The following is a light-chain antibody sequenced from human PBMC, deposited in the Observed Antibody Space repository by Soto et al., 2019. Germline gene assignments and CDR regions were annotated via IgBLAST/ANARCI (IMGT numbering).Light chain of an antibody. Sequence: QSALTQSPSASGSPGQSVTISCIGTSSDVGGYNYVSWYQRHPGKAPKLIIYEVTKRPSGVPDRFSGSRSGTTASLTVSGLQAEDEADYYCGSYAGGNTFVFGTGTKVTVL. J-gene: IGLJ1*01. CDR3: GSYAGGNTFV. CDR2: EVT. CDR1: SSDVGGYNY. V-gene: IGLV2-8*01.